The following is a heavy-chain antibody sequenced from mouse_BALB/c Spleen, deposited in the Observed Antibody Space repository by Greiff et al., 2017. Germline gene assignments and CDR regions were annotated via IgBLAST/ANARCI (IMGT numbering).Heavy chain of an antibody. CDR2: IYPGSGST. CDR3: TRGLGDY. D-gene: IGHD3-3*01. J-gene: IGHJ2*01. Sequence: LKQPGSELVRPGASVKLSCKASGYTFTSYWMHWVKQRPGQGLEWIGNIYPGSGSTNYDEKFKSKATLTVDTSSSTAYMQLSSLTSEDSAVYYCTRGLGDYWGQGTTLTVSS. CDR1: GYTFTSYW. V-gene: IGHV1S22*01.